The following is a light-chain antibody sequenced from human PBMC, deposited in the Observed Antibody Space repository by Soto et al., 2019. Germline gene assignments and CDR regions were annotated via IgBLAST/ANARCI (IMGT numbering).Light chain of an antibody. Sequence: QSALTQPASVSGSPGQSITISCTGTSSDVGGYNYVSWYQQHPGKVPKLMIYEVSNRPSGVSNRFSGSKSGNTASLTISGLQAEDEADYYCNSYTSSSLRVFGGGTQLTVL. CDR1: SSDVGGYNY. V-gene: IGLV2-14*01. CDR3: NSYTSSSLRV. J-gene: IGLJ2*01. CDR2: EVS.